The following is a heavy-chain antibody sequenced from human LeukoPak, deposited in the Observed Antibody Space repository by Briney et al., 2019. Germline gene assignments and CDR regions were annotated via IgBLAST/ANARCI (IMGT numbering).Heavy chain of an antibody. CDR1: GFNVSNTY. V-gene: IGHV3-53*01. J-gene: IGHJ4*02. CDR3: ARGMWTSGFLY. Sequence: GGSLRLSCAASGFNVSNTYISWVRQAPGKGLEWVSFIYAGGETFYADSVRGRFIISRDNSKNTLYLQMDNLRAEDTAFYYCARGMWTSGFLYWGQGTLVTISS. D-gene: IGHD3-22*01. CDR2: IYAGGET.